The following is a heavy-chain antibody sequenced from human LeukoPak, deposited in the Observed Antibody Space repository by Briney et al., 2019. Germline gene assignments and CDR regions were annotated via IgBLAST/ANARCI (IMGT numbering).Heavy chain of an antibody. J-gene: IGHJ4*02. Sequence: SETLSLTRTVSGGSVSSSSSSYYWGWIRQPPGKGLEWIGSIHYSGSTSYNPSLKSRVTISLDTSKNQFSLKLSSVTAADTAVYYCVKEGFWGRGTLVTVSS. CDR1: GGSVSSSSSSYY. CDR3: VKEGF. CDR2: IHYSGST. V-gene: IGHV4-39*07.